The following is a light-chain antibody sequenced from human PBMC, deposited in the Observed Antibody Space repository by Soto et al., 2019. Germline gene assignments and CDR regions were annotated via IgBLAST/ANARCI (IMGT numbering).Light chain of an antibody. V-gene: IGKV3-20*01. J-gene: IGKJ1*01. CDR3: QQYGSSPVT. Sequence: LLPQSPATLSVSPVERATLSCMASQSVSSNYLVWSQQKPGQAPRLLIYGASSRPTGIPDRFSGSGSGTDFTLTISRLEPEDFAVYYRQQYGSSPVTCGQGTKVDIK. CDR1: QSVSSNY. CDR2: GAS.